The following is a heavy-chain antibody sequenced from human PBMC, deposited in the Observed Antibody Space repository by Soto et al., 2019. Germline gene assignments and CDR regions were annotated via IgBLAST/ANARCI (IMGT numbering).Heavy chain of an antibody. D-gene: IGHD6-13*01. V-gene: IGHV3-30*03. CDR2: ISYDGSKK. CDR1: GFTFSSYG. J-gene: IGHJ4*02. CDR3: MYGYTSIAATGTY. Sequence: QVQLVESGGGVVQPGRSLRLSCAASGFTFSSYGMHWVRQAPGKGLEWVAGISYDGSKKYYVDSVKGRFTISRDNSKNALYLEMNSLRAEDTAVYYCMYGYTSIAATGTYWGQGTLVTVS.